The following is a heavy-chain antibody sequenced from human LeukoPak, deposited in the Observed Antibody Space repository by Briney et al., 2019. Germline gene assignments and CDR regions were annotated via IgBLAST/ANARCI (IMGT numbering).Heavy chain of an antibody. CDR1: GYTFTSYA. CDR2: INAGNGNT. CDR3: ARDHRKYDILTGYYTINWFDP. J-gene: IGHJ5*02. D-gene: IGHD3-9*01. V-gene: IGHV1-3*01. Sequence: ASVKVSCKAPGYTFTSYAMHWVRQAPGQRLEWMGWINAGNGNTKYSQKFQGRVTITRDTSASTAYMELSSLRSEDTAVYYCARDHRKYDILTGYYTINWFDPWGQGTLVTVSS.